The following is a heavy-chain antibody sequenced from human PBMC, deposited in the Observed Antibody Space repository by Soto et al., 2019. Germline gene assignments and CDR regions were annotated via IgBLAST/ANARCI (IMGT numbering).Heavy chain of an antibody. CDR1: GFTFSSYV. V-gene: IGHV3-23*01. J-gene: IGHJ6*03. CDR2: ISGSGDST. D-gene: IGHD3-16*02. Sequence: EVQVLESGGGLVQPGGSLRLSCAASGFTFSSYVMSWVRQAPGEGLEWVSGISGSGDSTYYADSVKGRFTISRDNSNDTLCLQMSSLRVEDTAVYYCAKVGVEDYIWGSFRPYYYYMDIWGKGTTVTVSS. CDR3: AKVGVEDYIWGSFRPYYYYMDI.